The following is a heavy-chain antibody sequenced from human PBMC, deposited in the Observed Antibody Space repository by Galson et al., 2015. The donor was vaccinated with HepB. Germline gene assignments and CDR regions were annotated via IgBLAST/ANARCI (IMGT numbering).Heavy chain of an antibody. CDR1: GYRFTNYW. CDR2: INGGDSDT. D-gene: IGHD3-22*01. Sequence: QSGAEVKKPGESLKISCQGFGYRFTNYWIGWVRQMPGKGLEWMGIINGGDSDTRYSPSFQGQVTISAAKSISTAYLQWSSLKASDTAIYYCARQSRSGCFAYWGQGTLVTVSS. V-gene: IGHV5-51*01. CDR3: ARQSRSGCFAY. J-gene: IGHJ4*02.